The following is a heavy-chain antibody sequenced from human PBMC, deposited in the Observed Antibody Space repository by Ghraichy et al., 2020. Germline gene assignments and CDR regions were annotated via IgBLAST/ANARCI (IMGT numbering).Heavy chain of an antibody. Sequence: SQTLSLTCAVYGGSFSGYYWSWIRQPPGKGLEWIGEINHSGSTNYNPSLKSRVTISVDTSKNQFSLKLSSVTAADTAVYYCARDSSAYYFDYWGQGTLVTVSS. J-gene: IGHJ4*02. CDR2: INHSGST. D-gene: IGHD3-10*01. CDR1: GGSFSGYY. V-gene: IGHV4-34*01. CDR3: ARDSSAYYFDY.